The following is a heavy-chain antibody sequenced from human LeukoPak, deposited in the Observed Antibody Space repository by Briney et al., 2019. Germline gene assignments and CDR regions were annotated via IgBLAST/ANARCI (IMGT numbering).Heavy chain of an antibody. D-gene: IGHD1-26*01. CDR1: GGSISSGSCY. J-gene: IGHJ4*02. CDR2: IYTSGST. V-gene: IGHV4-61*02. CDR3: ARGSTAGAMGHY. Sequence: SETLSLTCTVSGGSISSGSCYWNWIRQPAGKGLEWIGRIYTSGSTNSNPSFQSRVTISVDTSKNQFSLDLRSVTAADTAVYYCARGSTAGAMGHYWGQGTLVSVSS.